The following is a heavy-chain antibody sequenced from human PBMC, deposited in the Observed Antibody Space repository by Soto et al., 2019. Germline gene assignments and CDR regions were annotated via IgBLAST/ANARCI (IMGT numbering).Heavy chain of an antibody. Sequence: SETLSLTCSVSGVSISGSYWSWIRQSPGKGLEWLGYVYYTGSTNYSPSLRSRVSISVDTSKNEFSLRLSSVTAADTAVYFCARSVAVPGAHIDYWGQGTQVTVSS. D-gene: IGHD6-19*01. CDR2: VYYTGST. J-gene: IGHJ4*02. CDR1: GVSISGSY. V-gene: IGHV4-59*01. CDR3: ARSVAVPGAHIDY.